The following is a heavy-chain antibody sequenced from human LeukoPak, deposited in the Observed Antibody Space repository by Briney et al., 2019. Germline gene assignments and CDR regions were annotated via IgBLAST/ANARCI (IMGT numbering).Heavy chain of an antibody. CDR3: ARDDSGDLNFDF. CDR1: TFTFSNYW. D-gene: IGHD4-17*01. J-gene: IGHJ4*02. Sequence: GGSLRLSCAASTFTFSNYWMSWVRQAPGKGLEWVANIKQDGSKKNYLESVKGRFTISRDNAKNSLYLQMNSLTPEDTAVYYCARDDSGDLNFDFWGQGTLVSVSS. V-gene: IGHV3-7*01. CDR2: IKQDGSKK.